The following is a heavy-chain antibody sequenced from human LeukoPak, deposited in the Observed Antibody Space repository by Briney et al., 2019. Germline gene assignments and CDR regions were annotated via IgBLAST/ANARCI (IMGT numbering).Heavy chain of an antibody. CDR1: GFTFSSYS. CDR2: ITYDGSNK. V-gene: IGHV3-30*03. Sequence: GGSLRLSCAASGFTFSSYSMNWVRQAPGKGLEWVAVITYDGSNKYYADSVKGRFTISRDNSKNTLYLQMNSLRAEDTAVYYCARGLLETPTSYFDYWGQGTLVTVSS. J-gene: IGHJ4*02. CDR3: ARGLLETPTSYFDY. D-gene: IGHD4-23*01.